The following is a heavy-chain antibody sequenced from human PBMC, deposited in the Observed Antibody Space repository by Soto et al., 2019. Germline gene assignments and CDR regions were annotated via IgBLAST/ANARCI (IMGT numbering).Heavy chain of an antibody. V-gene: IGHV4-4*02. Sequence: PSETLSLTSAVCGGCVSNTSGGGSFRLSPGNGLEWIGEIHHSGGTNYNPSLESRATXSXDXSKNEXSLRLDYVTAADTAIYCSSTSCDSWFDSWGQGTLVTVSSGKTPNGESLKISCKGSGYSFTSCYFGRPPGRYGMDVWGQGTTVTVSS. CDR2: IHHSGGT. CDR1: GGCVSNTSG. J-gene: IGHJ6*02. D-gene: IGHD2-2*02. CDR3: STSCDSWFDSWGQGTLVTVSSGKTPNGESLKISCKGSGYSFTSCYFGRPPGRYGMDV.